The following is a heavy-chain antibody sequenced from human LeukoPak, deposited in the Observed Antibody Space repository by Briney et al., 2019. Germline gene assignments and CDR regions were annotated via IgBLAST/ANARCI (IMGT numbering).Heavy chain of an antibody. CDR3: AAAKRAIQLWPKGYYMDV. CDR2: IVVGSGNT. D-gene: IGHD5-18*01. CDR1: GFTFTSSA. J-gene: IGHJ6*03. Sequence: ASVKVSCKASGFTFTSSAVQGVRQARGQRLEWIGWIVVGSGNTNYAQKFQERVTITRDMSTSRAYMELSSLRSEDTAVYYCAAAKRAIQLWPKGYYMDVWGKGTTVTVSS. V-gene: IGHV1-58*01.